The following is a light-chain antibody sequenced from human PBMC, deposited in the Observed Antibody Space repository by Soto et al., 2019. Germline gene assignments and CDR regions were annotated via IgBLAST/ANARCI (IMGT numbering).Light chain of an antibody. CDR2: LNSDGSH. CDR1: SGHSSYA. Sequence: QLVLTQSPSASASLGASVKLTCTLNSGHSSYAIAWHQQQPEKGPRYLMNLNSDGSHTKGDGIPDRFSGSSSGAERYLTNSSLTPEDEADDYCHCWGTDIPIFGGGTKLTVL. V-gene: IGLV4-69*01. CDR3: HCWGTDIPI. J-gene: IGLJ2*01.